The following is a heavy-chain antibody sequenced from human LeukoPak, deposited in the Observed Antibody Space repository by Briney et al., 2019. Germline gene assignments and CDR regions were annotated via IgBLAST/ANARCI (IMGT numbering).Heavy chain of an antibody. CDR2: VKGDGRTT. CDR1: GLTFSDFW. Sequence: GGSLRVSCAASGLTFSDFWMHWVRQPPGKGLVWVALVKGDGRTTIYADSEKGRFTISRDNAKNTLYLQMNSLRADDSGVYYCATGHSYGYDYWGQGVLVTVSS. D-gene: IGHD5-18*01. V-gene: IGHV3-74*01. J-gene: IGHJ4*02. CDR3: ATGHSYGYDY.